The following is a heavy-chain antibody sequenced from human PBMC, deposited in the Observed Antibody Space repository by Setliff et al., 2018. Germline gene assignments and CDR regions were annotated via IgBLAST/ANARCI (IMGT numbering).Heavy chain of an antibody. Sequence: KTSETLSLTCSVSGASISSGSNHWSWIRQPAGKGVEWIGHILSSGGTNYNPSLKNRVSISLDTSKNQFSLNLNSVTAADTAVYFCARDTPHDPVSSNWYRNWFDPWGQGILVTVS. J-gene: IGHJ5*02. CDR1: GASISSGSNH. CDR3: ARDTPHDPVSSNWYRNWFDP. D-gene: IGHD6-13*01. CDR2: ILSSGGT. V-gene: IGHV4-61*09.